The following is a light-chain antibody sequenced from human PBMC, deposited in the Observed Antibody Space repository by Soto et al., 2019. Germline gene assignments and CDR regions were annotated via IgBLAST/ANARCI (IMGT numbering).Light chain of an antibody. V-gene: IGKV3-11*01. CDR2: DAS. CDR3: QQRSNWPPFT. Sequence: EIVLTQSPATLSLSPGERATLSCRASQSVSSYLAWYQQKPGQAPRFLIYDASNRATGIPARFSGSGSGTDFTLTISSLEPEDFAVYYSQQRSNWPPFTFGPGTKVDIK. CDR1: QSVSSY. J-gene: IGKJ3*01.